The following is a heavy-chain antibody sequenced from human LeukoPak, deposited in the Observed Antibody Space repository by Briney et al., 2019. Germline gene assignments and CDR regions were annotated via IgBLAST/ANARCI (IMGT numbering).Heavy chain of an antibody. D-gene: IGHD4-17*01. CDR3: AREDYGDSFDY. CDR2: ISSSGSNT. V-gene: IGHV3-48*03. Sequence: GGSLRLSCAASGFTFSSYEMNWVRQAPGKGLQWVSYISSSGSNTYYADSVKGRFTISRDNAKISLYLQMNSLSAEDTAVYYCAREDYGDSFDYWGQGTLVTVSS. J-gene: IGHJ4*02. CDR1: GFTFSSYE.